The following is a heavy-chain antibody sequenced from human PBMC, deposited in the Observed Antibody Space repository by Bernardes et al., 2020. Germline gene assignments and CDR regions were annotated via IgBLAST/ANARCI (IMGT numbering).Heavy chain of an antibody. CDR1: GFTFSSYW. J-gene: IGHJ4*02. Sequence: GGSLRLSCAASGFTFSSYWMSWVRQAPGKGLEWVANIKQDGSEKYYVDSVKGRFTISRDNAKNSLYLQMNSLRAEDTAVYYCARDLLGYCSGGSCYTGIFDYWGQGTLVTVSS. V-gene: IGHV3-7*01. CDR3: ARDLLGYCSGGSCYTGIFDY. CDR2: IKQDGSEK. D-gene: IGHD2-15*01.